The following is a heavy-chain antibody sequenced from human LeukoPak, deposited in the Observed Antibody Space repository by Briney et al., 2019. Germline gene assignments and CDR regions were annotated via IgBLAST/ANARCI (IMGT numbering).Heavy chain of an antibody. Sequence: PSETLSLTCSVSDDSITMYYWSWIRQPPGKGLEWIGYIYYSGSTNYNPSLKSRVTISVDTSKNQFSLKLSSVTAADTAVYYCARHQRGNSDAFDIWGQGTMVTVSS. D-gene: IGHD4-23*01. CDR2: IYYSGST. J-gene: IGHJ3*02. CDR1: DDSITMYY. CDR3: ARHQRGNSDAFDI. V-gene: IGHV4-59*01.